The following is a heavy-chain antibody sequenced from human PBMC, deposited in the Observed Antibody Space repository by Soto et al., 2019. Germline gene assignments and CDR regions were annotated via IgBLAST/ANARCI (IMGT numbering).Heavy chain of an antibody. Sequence: QVQLVQSGDEEKKPGASVKDSCKASGYTFTSYAMHWLRQAPGQRVEWMGWINAGNGNTKYSQKFQGRVTITRDTSASTAYMELSSLRSEDTAVHYCARADGVGFVGPWGQGTLVTVSS. V-gene: IGHV1-3*05. J-gene: IGHJ5*02. CDR2: INAGNGNT. CDR1: GYTFTSYA. D-gene: IGHD2-2*01. CDR3: ARADGVGFVGP.